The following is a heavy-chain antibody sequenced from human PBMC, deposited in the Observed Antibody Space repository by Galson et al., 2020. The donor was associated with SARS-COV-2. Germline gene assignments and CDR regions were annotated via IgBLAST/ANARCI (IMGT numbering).Heavy chain of an antibody. CDR1: GYTFTSYD. Sequence: ASVKVSCRASGYTFTSYDMNWVRQAPGQGLESMGWMNPNSGNTGYAQKLRGRVTMTRDISTGTAYLELSSLRSEDTAVYYCARGRQETTADNRRGSLAFDIWGQGTMVIVSS. V-gene: IGHV1-8*01. CDR2: MNPNSGNT. J-gene: IGHJ3*02. CDR3: ARGRQETTADNRRGSLAFDI. D-gene: IGHD1-20*01.